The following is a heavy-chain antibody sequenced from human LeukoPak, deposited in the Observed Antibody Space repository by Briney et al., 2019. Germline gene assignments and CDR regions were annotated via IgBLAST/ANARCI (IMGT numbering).Heavy chain of an antibody. D-gene: IGHD1-14*01. Sequence: GGSLRLSCAASGFTFSSYSMNWVRQAPGKGLEWVSSISSSSSYIYYADSVKGRFTVSRDNAKNSLYLQMNSLRAEDTAVYYCARDARYVYYYYYGMDVWGQGTTVTVSS. V-gene: IGHV3-21*01. CDR1: GFTFSSYS. J-gene: IGHJ6*02. CDR3: ARDARYVYYYYYGMDV. CDR2: ISSSSSYI.